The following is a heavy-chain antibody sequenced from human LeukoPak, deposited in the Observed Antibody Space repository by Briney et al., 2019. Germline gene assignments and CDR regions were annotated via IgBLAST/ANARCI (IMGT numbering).Heavy chain of an antibody. D-gene: IGHD1-1*01. V-gene: IGHV4-59*01. CDR1: GGSISSYY. CDR3: ARVSWDPNSYYFDY. J-gene: IGHJ4*02. CDR2: IYYSGST. Sequence: PSETLSLTCTVSGGSISSYYWSWIRQSPGKGLEWIGYIYYSGSTNYNPSLKSRVTISVDTSKNQFSLKLSSVTAADTAVYYCARVSWDPNSYYFDYWGQGTLVTVSS.